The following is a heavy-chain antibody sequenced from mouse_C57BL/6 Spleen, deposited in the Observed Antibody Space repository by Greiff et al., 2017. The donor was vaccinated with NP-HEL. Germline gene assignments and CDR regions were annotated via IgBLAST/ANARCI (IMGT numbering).Heavy chain of an antibody. D-gene: IGHD1-1*01. Sequence: EVQLQQSGAELVRPGASVKLSCTASGFNIKDYYMHWVKQRPEQGLEWIGRIDPEDGDTEYAPKFQGKATMTADTSSNTAYLQLSSLTSEDTAVYYCTTDYYGSSYGYFDVWGTGTTVTVSS. CDR2: IDPEDGDT. V-gene: IGHV14-1*01. CDR1: GFNIKDYY. J-gene: IGHJ1*03. CDR3: TTDYYGSSYGYFDV.